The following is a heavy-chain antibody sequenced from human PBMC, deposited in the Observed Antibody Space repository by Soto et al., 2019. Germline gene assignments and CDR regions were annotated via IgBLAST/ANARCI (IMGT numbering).Heavy chain of an antibody. J-gene: IGHJ4*02. CDR1: GGSISTYY. Sequence: QVQLQEAGPGLVKPSETLSLTCTVSGGSISTYYWSWIRQPPGKGLEWIGYVFNGGSTTYNPSLKSRVTISVDMSKKQFSLRMTSVTAADTAVYYCARSGGRYFWSDSDGRGQGILVSVSS. D-gene: IGHD3-3*01. CDR2: VFNGGST. V-gene: IGHV4-59*13. CDR3: ARSGGRYFWSDSDG.